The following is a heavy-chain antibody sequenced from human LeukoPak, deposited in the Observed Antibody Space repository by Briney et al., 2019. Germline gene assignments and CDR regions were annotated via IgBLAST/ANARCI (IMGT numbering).Heavy chain of an antibody. CDR3: ARGPPRITMIVVVIPRGWFAP. CDR1: GYTFTSYD. V-gene: IGHV1-8*01. D-gene: IGHD3-22*01. CDR2: MNPNSGNT. J-gene: IGHJ5*02. Sequence: ASVKVSCKASGYTFTSYDINWVRQATGQGLEWMGWMNPNSGNTGYAQKFQGRVTMTRNTSISTAYMELSSLRSEDTAVYYCARGPPRITMIVVVIPRGWFAPWGQGTLVTVSS.